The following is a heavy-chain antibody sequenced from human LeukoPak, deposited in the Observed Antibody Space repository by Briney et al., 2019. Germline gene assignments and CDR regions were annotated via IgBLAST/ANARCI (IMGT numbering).Heavy chain of an antibody. D-gene: IGHD1-7*01. CDR3: ARLYGNYQNYFDY. V-gene: IGHV4-39*07. CDR2: MYYRGNT. Sequence: PSETLSLTCTVSGGSISSITYYWGWIRQPPGKGLEWVGHMYYRGNTFYNPSLKSRVTISVDTSKDQFSLKLRSVTAADTAVYFCARLYGNYQNYFDYWGQGTLVTVSS. CDR1: GGSISSITYY. J-gene: IGHJ4*02.